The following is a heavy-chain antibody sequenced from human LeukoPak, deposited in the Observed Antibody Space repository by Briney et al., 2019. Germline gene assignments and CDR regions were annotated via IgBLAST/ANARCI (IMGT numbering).Heavy chain of an antibody. CDR1: GFNITTKH. Sequence: GGSLRLSCAASGFNITTKHMSWVRQAPGKGLEWVSAISGSGGSTYYADSVKGRFTISRDNSKNTLFLQMNSLRAEDTAVYYCVGDPPNSGFAFAFWGQGTLVTVSS. V-gene: IGHV3-23*01. J-gene: IGHJ4*02. CDR2: ISGSGGST. CDR3: VGDPPNSGFAFAF. D-gene: IGHD5-12*01.